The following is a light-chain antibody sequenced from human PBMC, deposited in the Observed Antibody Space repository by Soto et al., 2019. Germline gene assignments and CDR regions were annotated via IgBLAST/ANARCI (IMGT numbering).Light chain of an antibody. CDR3: QQCRNSPLT. CDR1: QNVYNN. CDR2: DAS. V-gene: IGKV3-15*01. J-gene: IGKJ4*01. Sequence: EIVMTQSPATLSASPGEGATLSCKAGQNVYNNLAWYQQRPGQPPRLLIYDASTRATGISARFSGSGYGTEFTLPISSLQSEDFAVYFCQQCRNSPLTFGGGTKVEIK.